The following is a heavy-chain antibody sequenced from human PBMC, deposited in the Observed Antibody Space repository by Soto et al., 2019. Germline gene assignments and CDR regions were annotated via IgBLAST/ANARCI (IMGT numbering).Heavy chain of an antibody. CDR2: INHSGST. V-gene: IGHV4-34*01. J-gene: IGHJ6*02. Sequence: XGTLSLTFAVYGEFFNGYSWSWLRPPPGKGLEWTGEINHSGSTGYNPSLKSRVIISVDTSKNNFSLNVTSVTAADTAVYYRASMTKVYYYYGMDVCGQGTTVTV. CDR1: GEFFNGYS. D-gene: IGHD3-16*01. CDR3: ASMTKVYYYYGMDV.